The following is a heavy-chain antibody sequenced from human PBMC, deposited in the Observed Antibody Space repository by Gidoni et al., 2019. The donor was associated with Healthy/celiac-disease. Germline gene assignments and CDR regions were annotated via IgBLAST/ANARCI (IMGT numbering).Heavy chain of an antibody. V-gene: IGHV3-48*03. Sequence: EVQLVESGGGLVQPGGSLSLSCAASGFTFSSYEMNWVRQAPGQGLEWVSYISSSGSTIYYADSVKGRFTISRDNAKNSLYLQMNSLRAEDTAVYYCARAYSWELRGGGLADYWGQGTLVTVSS. D-gene: IGHD1-26*01. CDR3: ARAYSWELRGGGLADY. CDR1: GFTFSSYE. J-gene: IGHJ4*02. CDR2: ISSSGSTI.